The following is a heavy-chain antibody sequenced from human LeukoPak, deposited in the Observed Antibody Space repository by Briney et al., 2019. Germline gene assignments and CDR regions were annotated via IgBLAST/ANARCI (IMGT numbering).Heavy chain of an antibody. Sequence: GGSLRLSCVVSGFTFSGYGMHWVRQAPGKGLEWVSVISYDGSNKYYADSVKGRFTISRDNAQNSLYLQMSGLRAEDTAMYYCVRDADFYKGDYWGQGTLVTVSS. V-gene: IGHV3-30*03. J-gene: IGHJ4*02. CDR2: ISYDGSNK. CDR3: VRDADFYKGDY. D-gene: IGHD5-24*01. CDR1: GFTFSGYG.